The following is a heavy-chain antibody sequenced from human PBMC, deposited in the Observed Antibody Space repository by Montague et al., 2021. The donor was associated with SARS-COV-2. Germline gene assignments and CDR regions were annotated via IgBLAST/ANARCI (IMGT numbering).Heavy chain of an antibody. V-gene: IGHV3-30-3*01. CDR2: ISYDGSNK. CDR3: AGGLLWFGELFY. D-gene: IGHD3-10*01. CDR1: GFTFSSYA. J-gene: IGHJ4*02. Sequence: SLRLSCAASGFTFSSYAMHWVRQAPSKGLEWVAVISYDGSNKYYADSVKGRFTISRDNSKNTLYLQMNSLRAEDTAVYYCAGGLLWFGELFYWGQGTLVTVSS.